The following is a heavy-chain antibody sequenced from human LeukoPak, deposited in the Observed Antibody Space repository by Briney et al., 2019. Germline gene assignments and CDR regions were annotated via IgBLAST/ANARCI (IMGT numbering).Heavy chain of an antibody. D-gene: IGHD3-10*01. CDR2: IYHSGST. CDR1: GYSISSGYY. V-gene: IGHV4-38-2*02. Sequence: SETLSLTCTVSGYSISSGYYWGWIRQPPGKGLEWIGSIYHSGSTYYNPSLKSRVTISVDTSKNQFSLKLSPVTAADTAVYYCARGSGSKTLGYYYYGMDVWGQGTTVTVSS. CDR3: ARGSGSKTLGYYYYGMDV. J-gene: IGHJ6*02.